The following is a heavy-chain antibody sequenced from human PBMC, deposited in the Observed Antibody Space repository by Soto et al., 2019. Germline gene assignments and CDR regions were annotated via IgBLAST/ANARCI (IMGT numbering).Heavy chain of an antibody. CDR2: IYHSGST. CDR1: GGSISSSNW. CDR3: ARALRAAADLYNWFDP. J-gene: IGHJ5*02. D-gene: IGHD6-13*01. Sequence: QVQLQESGPGPVKPSGTLSLTCAVSGGSISSSNWWSWVRQPPGKGLEWIGEIYHSGSTNYNPSLKSRVTISVYKSKNQFSLKLSSVTAADTAVYYCARALRAAADLYNWFDPWGQGTLVTVSS. V-gene: IGHV4-4*02.